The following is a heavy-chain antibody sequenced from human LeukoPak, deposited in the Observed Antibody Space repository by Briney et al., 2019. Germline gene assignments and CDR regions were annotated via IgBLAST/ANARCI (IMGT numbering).Heavy chain of an antibody. D-gene: IGHD6-13*01. J-gene: IGHJ4*02. CDR1: GGSISSGGYY. Sequence: PSETLSLTCTVSGGSISSGGYYWSWIRQPPGKGLEWIGYIYHSGSTYYNPSLKSRVTISVDRSKNQFSLKLSSVTAADTAVYYCARDAKGVAAAGYYFDYWGQGTLVTVSS. CDR3: ARDAKGVAAAGYYFDY. V-gene: IGHV4-30-2*01. CDR2: IYHSGST.